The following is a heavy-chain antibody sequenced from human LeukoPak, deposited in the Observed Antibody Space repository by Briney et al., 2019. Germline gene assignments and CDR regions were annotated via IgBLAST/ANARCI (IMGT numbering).Heavy chain of an antibody. V-gene: IGHV3-23*01. D-gene: IGHD1-26*01. Sequence: GSLRLSCAASGFTFSSYAMSWVRQAPGKGLEWVSAISGSGGSTYYADSVKGRFTIFRDNSKNTLYLQMNSLRAEDMALYYCAKDRTSGSYSLLGALDIWGQGTMVTVSS. CDR1: GFTFSSYA. J-gene: IGHJ3*02. CDR3: AKDRTSGSYSLLGALDI. CDR2: ISGSGGST.